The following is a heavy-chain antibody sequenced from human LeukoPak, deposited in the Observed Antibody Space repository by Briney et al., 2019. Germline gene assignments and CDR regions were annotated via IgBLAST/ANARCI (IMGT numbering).Heavy chain of an antibody. CDR2: ISSSSSYI. Sequence: GGSLRLSCAASGFTFSSYSMSWVRQAPGKGLEWVSSISSSSSYIYYADSVKGRFTISRDNAKNSLYLQMNSLRAEDTAVNYCARVGIFGVVTLFDYWGQGTLVTVSS. CDR1: GFTFSSYS. CDR3: ARVGIFGVVTLFDY. J-gene: IGHJ4*02. V-gene: IGHV3-21*01. D-gene: IGHD3-3*01.